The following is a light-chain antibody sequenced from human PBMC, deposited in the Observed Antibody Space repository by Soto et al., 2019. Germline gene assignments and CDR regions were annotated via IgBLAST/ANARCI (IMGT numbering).Light chain of an antibody. CDR1: QGISSW. CDR2: AAS. Sequence: DIQMTQSPSSVSASVGDRVTITCRASQGISSWLGWYQQKPGKAPKLLIYAASSLQSGVPSWFSGSGSGIDFTLTISSLQPEYFATCYYQLANSFPFTFGGGTKVEIK. V-gene: IGKV1D-12*01. CDR3: QLANSFPFT. J-gene: IGKJ4*01.